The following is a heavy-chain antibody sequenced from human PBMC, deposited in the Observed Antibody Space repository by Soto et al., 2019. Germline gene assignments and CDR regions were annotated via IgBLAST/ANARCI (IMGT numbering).Heavy chain of an antibody. Sequence: QVQLVQSGAEVKKPGASVKVSCKASGYTFTIYGISWVRQAPGQGLEWMGWISAYNGNTKHARKLQGRVTMTTDTTTSTAYMELRGLRSDETAVYYCARDREGDYGSGGRYYYYYGMDVWGQGTTVTVSS. CDR1: GYTFTIYG. CDR2: ISAYNGNT. CDR3: ARDREGDYGSGGRYYYYYGMDV. D-gene: IGHD3-10*01. V-gene: IGHV1-18*01. J-gene: IGHJ6*02.